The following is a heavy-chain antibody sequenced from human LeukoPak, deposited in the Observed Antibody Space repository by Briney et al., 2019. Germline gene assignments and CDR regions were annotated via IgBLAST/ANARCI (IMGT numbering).Heavy chain of an antibody. CDR3: ARGGSENYYYYYMDV. CDR1: GFTFSSYE. CDR2: ISSSGSTI. Sequence: GGSLRLSCAASGFTFSSYEMNWVRQAPGKGLEWVSYISSSGSTIYYADSVKGRFTISRDNAKNSLYLQMNSLRAEDTAVYYCARGGSENYYYYYMDVWGKGTTVTISS. V-gene: IGHV3-48*03. D-gene: IGHD1-26*01. J-gene: IGHJ6*03.